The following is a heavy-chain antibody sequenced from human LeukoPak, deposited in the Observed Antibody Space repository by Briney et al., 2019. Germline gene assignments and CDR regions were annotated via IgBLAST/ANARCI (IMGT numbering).Heavy chain of an antibody. Sequence: SVKGSCKASGGTFRRYAISWVRQAPGQGLEWMGGIIPIFGTANYAQKFQGRVTITTDESTSTAYMELSSLRSEDTAVYYCARGGYCSSTSCYTSPYYYYYMDVWGKGTTVTVSS. CDR3: ARGGYCSSTSCYTSPYYYYYMDV. CDR2: IIPIFGTA. V-gene: IGHV1-69*05. CDR1: GGTFRRYA. D-gene: IGHD2-2*02. J-gene: IGHJ6*03.